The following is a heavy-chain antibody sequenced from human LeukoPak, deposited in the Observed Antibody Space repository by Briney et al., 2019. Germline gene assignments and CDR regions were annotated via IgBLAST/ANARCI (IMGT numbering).Heavy chain of an antibody. Sequence: GASVKVSRKASGGTFSSYAISWVRQAPGQGLEWMGGIIPIFGTANYAQKFQGRVTITTDESTSTAYMELSSLRSEDTAVYYCARAGGYGSSPDAFDIWGQGTMVTVSS. D-gene: IGHD3-22*01. J-gene: IGHJ3*02. CDR2: IIPIFGTA. CDR3: ARAGGYGSSPDAFDI. CDR1: GGTFSSYA. V-gene: IGHV1-69*05.